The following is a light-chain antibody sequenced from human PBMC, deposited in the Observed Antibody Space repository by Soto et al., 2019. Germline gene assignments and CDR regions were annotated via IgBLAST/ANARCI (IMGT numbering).Light chain of an antibody. J-gene: IGKJ3*01. CDR3: QQYTTSPCT. Sequence: EIVLTQSPGTLSLSPGERATLYCRASQSVGSNYLAWYQQKPGQAPRVLIYGASSRATGIPDRFSGSGSGADFTLTFSRLEPEDFAVYYCQQYTTSPCTFGPGTKVDIK. CDR1: QSVGSNY. V-gene: IGKV3-20*01. CDR2: GAS.